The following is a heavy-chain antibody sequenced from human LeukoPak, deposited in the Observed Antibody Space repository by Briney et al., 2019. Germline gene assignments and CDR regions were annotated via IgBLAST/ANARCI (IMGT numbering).Heavy chain of an antibody. CDR1: GYTFTGNH. CDR2: IDPNSGGT. V-gene: IGHV1-2*02. D-gene: IGHD3-16*01. J-gene: IGHJ5*02. CDR3: ARAGGWGYRAGGNWFDP. Sequence: ASVKVSCKASGYTFTGNHIHWVRQAPGQGLEWMGWIDPNSGGTNFEQKFQGRVTMTRDTSISTAYMELSRLRSDDTAVYYCARAGGWGYRAGGNWFDPWGQGTLVTVSS.